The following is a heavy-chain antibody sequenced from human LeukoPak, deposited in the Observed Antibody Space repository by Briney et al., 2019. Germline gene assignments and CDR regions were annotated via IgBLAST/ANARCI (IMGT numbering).Heavy chain of an antibody. CDR2: IKEDGSER. V-gene: IGHV3-7*01. J-gene: IGHJ6*03. CDR1: GFTFRSNW. CDR3: ARQSLPRYYYYYMDV. Sequence: GGSRSLSCAALGFTFRSNWMSWVRQAPGKGLEWVANIKEDGSERYYVASVEGRFTISRDNAKNSVYVQMSSLKTEDTAVYYCARQSLPRYYYYYMDVWGKGTTVTVSS. D-gene: IGHD3-9*01.